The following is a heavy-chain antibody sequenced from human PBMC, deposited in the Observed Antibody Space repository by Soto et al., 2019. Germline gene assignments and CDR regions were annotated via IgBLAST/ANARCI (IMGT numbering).Heavy chain of an antibody. D-gene: IGHD3-16*01. Sequence: EVQLLESGGGLVQPGGSLRLSCAASGFTFSSYAMSWVRQAPGKGLAWVSGISVSGGSTYYADSVKGRFTISRDNSKNTLYLQMNSLRAEDTAVYYCASNTRYDPPGYWGQGTLVTVSS. CDR1: GFTFSSYA. J-gene: IGHJ4*02. V-gene: IGHV3-23*01. CDR3: ASNTRYDPPGY. CDR2: ISVSGGST.